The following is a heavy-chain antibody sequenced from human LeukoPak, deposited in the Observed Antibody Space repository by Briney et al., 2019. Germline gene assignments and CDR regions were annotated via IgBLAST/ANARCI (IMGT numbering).Heavy chain of an antibody. CDR2: IIPIFGTA. J-gene: IGHJ6*03. Sequence: ASVKVSCKASGGTFSSYAISWVRQAPGQGPEWMGGIIPIFGTANYAQKFQGRVTITTDESTSTAYMELSSLRSEDTAVYYCARSAPYYDFWSGYSPRGYYYYYMDVWGKGTTVTVSS. D-gene: IGHD3-3*01. CDR1: GGTFSSYA. CDR3: ARSAPYYDFWSGYSPRGYYYYYMDV. V-gene: IGHV1-69*05.